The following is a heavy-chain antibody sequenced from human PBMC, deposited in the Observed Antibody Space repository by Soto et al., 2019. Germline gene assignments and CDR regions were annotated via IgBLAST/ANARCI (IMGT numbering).Heavy chain of an antibody. CDR3: ARDDWVIRGAISLPFDF. J-gene: IGHJ4*02. CDR1: GFTFSRYN. V-gene: IGHV3-48*02. Sequence: GESLKISCAASGFTFSRYNMNWVRQAPGKGLEWVSYISSSSSMIYYADSVKGRFTISRDNAKNSLYLQMNSLRDEDTAVYYCARDDWVIRGAISLPFDFWGPGTLVTVSS. D-gene: IGHD3-10*01. CDR2: ISSSSSMI.